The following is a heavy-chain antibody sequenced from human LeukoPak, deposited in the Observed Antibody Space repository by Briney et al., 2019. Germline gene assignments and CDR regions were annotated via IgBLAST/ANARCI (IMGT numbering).Heavy chain of an antibody. CDR1: GFTFSNYW. CDR3: ARDKIMGATRFDY. J-gene: IGHJ4*02. V-gene: IGHV3-7*01. CDR2: IRPDAGEI. Sequence: GGSLRLSCAASGFTFSNYWMSWVRQAPGKGLEWVANIRPDAGEIYYVDSLKGRFIISRDNAKNSLYLQMNSLRVDDTAVYFCARDKIMGATRFDYWGQGALVTVSS. D-gene: IGHD1-26*01.